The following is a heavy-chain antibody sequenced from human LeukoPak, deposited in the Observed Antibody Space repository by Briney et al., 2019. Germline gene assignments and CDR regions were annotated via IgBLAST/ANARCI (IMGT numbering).Heavy chain of an antibody. CDR3: AKDSPNFVVVPAAIWFDY. J-gene: IGHJ4*02. V-gene: IGHV3-30*02. CDR1: GFTFSSYG. D-gene: IGHD2-2*01. CDR2: IRYDGSNK. Sequence: GGSLRLSCAASGFTFSSYGMHWVRQAPGKGLEWVAFIRYDGSNKYYADSVKGRFTISRDNSKNTLYLQMNSLRAEDTAVYYCAKDSPNFVVVPAAIWFDYWGQGTLVTVSS.